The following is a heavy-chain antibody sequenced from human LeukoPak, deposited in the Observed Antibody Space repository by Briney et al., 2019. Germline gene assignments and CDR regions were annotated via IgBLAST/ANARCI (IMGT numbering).Heavy chain of an antibody. D-gene: IGHD6-6*01. CDR3: ARGSSIAAREYYFDY. CDR2: INPNSGGT. J-gene: IGHJ4*02. Sequence: ASVKVSCKASGYTFTGYYMHWVRQAPGQGLEWMGWINPNSGGTNYAQKFQGRVTMTRDTSISTAYMELSRLRSGDTAVYYCARGSSIAAREYYFDYWGQGTLVTVSS. CDR1: GYTFTGYY. V-gene: IGHV1-2*02.